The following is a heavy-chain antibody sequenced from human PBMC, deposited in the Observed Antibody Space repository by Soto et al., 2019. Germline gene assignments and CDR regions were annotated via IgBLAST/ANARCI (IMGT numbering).Heavy chain of an antibody. CDR3: ASPRVPNFYLDF. V-gene: IGHV4-39*01. CDR2: IYHIENI. D-gene: IGHD1-7*01. J-gene: IGHJ4*02. Sequence: QLQLESGPGLLRPSETLSLTCSVSGGSITSPNYYWGWVRQPPGKGLEWIGNIYHIENIFYNESLKSRVIMAVGASKGQFSLKPASGTAADTAGNYCASPRVPNFYLDFWGQGNPVTDSS. CDR1: GGSITSPNYY.